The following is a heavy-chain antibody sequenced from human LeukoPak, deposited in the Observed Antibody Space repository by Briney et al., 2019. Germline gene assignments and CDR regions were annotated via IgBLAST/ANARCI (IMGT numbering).Heavy chain of an antibody. Sequence: ASVKVSYKASGYTFTTYGISWVGQAPGQGLEWMGWISAYNGNTNYAQSLQDRVTMTADTSTSTAYMELRSLRSDDTAVYYCARDQGYYDSSGFDYWGQGTLVTVSS. CDR2: ISAYNGNT. J-gene: IGHJ4*02. CDR3: ARDQGYYDSSGFDY. D-gene: IGHD3-22*01. CDR1: GYTFTTYG. V-gene: IGHV1-18*01.